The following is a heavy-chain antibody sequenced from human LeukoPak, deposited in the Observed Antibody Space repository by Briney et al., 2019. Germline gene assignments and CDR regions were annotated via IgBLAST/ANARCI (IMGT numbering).Heavy chain of an antibody. CDR3: ARETSGYYYKSYFDY. V-gene: IGHV3-7*01. CDR1: GFTFSSYW. J-gene: IGHJ4*02. Sequence: WGSLRLSCAASGFTFSSYWMSWVRQAPGKGLEWVANIKQDGSEKYYVDSVKGRFTISRDNAKNSLYLQMNSLRAEDTAVYYCARETSGYYYKSYFDYWGQGTLVTVSS. D-gene: IGHD3-22*01. CDR2: IKQDGSEK.